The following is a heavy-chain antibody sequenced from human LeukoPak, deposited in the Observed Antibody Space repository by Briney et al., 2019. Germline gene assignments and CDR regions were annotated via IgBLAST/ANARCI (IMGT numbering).Heavy chain of an antibody. Sequence: PLETLSLTCTVSGGSISSYYWSWIRQPPGKGLEWIGYIYYSGSTNYNPSLKSRVTISVDTSKNQFSLKLSSVTAADTAVYYCAGLLDYGDYGDAFDIWGQGTMVTVSS. CDR2: IYYSGST. D-gene: IGHD4-17*01. CDR1: GGSISSYY. CDR3: AGLLDYGDYGDAFDI. V-gene: IGHV4-59*08. J-gene: IGHJ3*02.